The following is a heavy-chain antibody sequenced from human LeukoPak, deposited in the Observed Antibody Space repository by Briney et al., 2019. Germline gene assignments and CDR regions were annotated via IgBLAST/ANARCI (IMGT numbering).Heavy chain of an antibody. D-gene: IGHD4-23*01. CDR3: ARQGYSGHSQGAADY. J-gene: IGHJ4*02. V-gene: IGHV1-18*01. Sequence: ASVKVSCKASGYTFSIYGFSWVRQAPGQGLEWMGWISAYNGNTNYAQKFQGRVTMTTDTSTSTAHMELRSLRSDDTTVYYCARQGYSGHSQGAADYWGQGTLVTVSS. CDR2: ISAYNGNT. CDR1: GYTFSIYG.